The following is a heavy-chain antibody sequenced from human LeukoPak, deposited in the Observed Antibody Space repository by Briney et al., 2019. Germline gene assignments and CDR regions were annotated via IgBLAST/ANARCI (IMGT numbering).Heavy chain of an antibody. CDR1: GFTFSSYS. D-gene: IGHD3-10*02. V-gene: IGHV3-21*01. CDR3: AELGITMIGGV. J-gene: IGHJ6*04. CDR2: ISSSSSYI. Sequence: GGSLRLSCAASGFTFSSYSMNWVRQAPGKGLEWVSSISSSSSYIYYADSVKGRFTIYRDNAKHSLYLQMNRLRAEDTAVYYCAELGITMIGGVWGKGTTVTISS.